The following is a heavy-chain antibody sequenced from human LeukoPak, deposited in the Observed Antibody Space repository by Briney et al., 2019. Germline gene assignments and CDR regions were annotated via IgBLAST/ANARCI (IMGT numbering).Heavy chain of an antibody. CDR2: ISWNSGSI. CDR1: GFTFDDYA. Sequence: LRLSCAASGFTFDDYAMHWVRQAPGKGLEWVSGISWNSGSIGYADSVKGRFTISRDNTKNSLYLQMNSLRAEDTAVYYCARAIGYCSGGSCHEAFDIWGQGTMVTVSS. J-gene: IGHJ3*02. V-gene: IGHV3-9*01. D-gene: IGHD2-15*01. CDR3: ARAIGYCSGGSCHEAFDI.